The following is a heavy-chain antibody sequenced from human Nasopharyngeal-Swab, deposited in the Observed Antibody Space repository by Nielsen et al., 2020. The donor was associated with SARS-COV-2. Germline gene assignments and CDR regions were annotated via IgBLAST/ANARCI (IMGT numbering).Heavy chain of an antibody. V-gene: IGHV3-21*01. CDR3: ARYVDTAMVTGDY. Sequence: GESLKISCAASGFTFSSYSMNWVRQAPGKGLEWVSSISSSSSYIYYADSVKGRFTISRDNAKSSLYLQMNSLRAEDTAVYYCARYVDTAMVTGDYWGQGTLVTVSS. D-gene: IGHD5-18*01. CDR1: GFTFSSYS. J-gene: IGHJ4*02. CDR2: ISSSSSYI.